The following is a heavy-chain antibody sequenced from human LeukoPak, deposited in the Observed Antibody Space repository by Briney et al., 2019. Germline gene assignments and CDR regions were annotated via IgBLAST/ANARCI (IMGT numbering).Heavy chain of an antibody. CDR3: ARVMDVSWFDP. Sequence: SETLSLTCAVYGGSFSGYYWSWIRQPPGKGLEWIGEINHSGSTNYNPSLKSRVTISVDTSKNQFSLKLSSVTAADTAVYYCARVMDVSWFDPWGQGTLVTVSS. CDR1: GGSFSGYY. D-gene: IGHD2-2*03. J-gene: IGHJ5*02. CDR2: INHSGST. V-gene: IGHV4-34*01.